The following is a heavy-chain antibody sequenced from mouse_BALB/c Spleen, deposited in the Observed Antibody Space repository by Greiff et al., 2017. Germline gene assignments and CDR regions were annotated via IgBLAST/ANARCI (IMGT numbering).Heavy chain of an antibody. CDR3: ARGDDGYPYWYFDV. V-gene: IGHV5-6-3*01. CDR2: INSNGGST. CDR1: GFTFSSYG. D-gene: IGHD2-3*01. J-gene: IGHJ1*01. Sequence: EVQLVESGGGLVQPGGSLKLSCAASGFTFSSYGMSWVRQTPDKRLELVATINSNGGSTYYPDSVKGRFTISRDNAKNTLYLQMSSLKSEDTAMYYCARGDDGYPYWYFDVWGAGTTVTVSS.